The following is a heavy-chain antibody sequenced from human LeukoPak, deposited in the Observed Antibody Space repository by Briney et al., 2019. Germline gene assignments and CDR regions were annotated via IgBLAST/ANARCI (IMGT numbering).Heavy chain of an antibody. CDR1: GDFISGSY. V-gene: IGHV4-4*07. D-gene: IGHD1-26*01. CDR2: VYTTRTT. Sequence: SETLSLTCTVSGDFISGSYWTWVRQPAGKGLEWIGRVYTTRTTNFNPSLKSRLSMSVDASKKQLYMTLNYVTAADTAVYFCATASGAGGFLHRWGQGILVTVSS. CDR3: ATASGAGGFLHR. J-gene: IGHJ4*02.